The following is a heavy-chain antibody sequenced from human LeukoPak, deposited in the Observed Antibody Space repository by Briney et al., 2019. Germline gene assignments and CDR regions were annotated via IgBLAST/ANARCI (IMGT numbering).Heavy chain of an antibody. CDR1: GASISGYY. CDR3: AGNRNALGDVNWLDP. CDR2: IYDTGST. J-gene: IGHJ5*02. V-gene: IGHV4-59*01. Sequence: QPSETLSLTCTVSGASISGYYWNWIRQSPGKGLEWIAFIYDTGSTNSNPSLRSRVTISVDTSKNQFSLNLKSVIAADTAVYYCAGNRNALGDVNWLDPWGQGTLVTVSS. D-gene: IGHD1-1*01.